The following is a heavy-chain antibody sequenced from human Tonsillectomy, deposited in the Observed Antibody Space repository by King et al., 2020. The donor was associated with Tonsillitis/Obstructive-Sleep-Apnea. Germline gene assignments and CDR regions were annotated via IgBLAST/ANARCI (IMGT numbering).Heavy chain of an antibody. Sequence: VQLVQSGAEVKKPGASVKVSCKASGYTFTSYYMHWVRQSPGQGLEWMGIINPSGGSTSYAQKFQVRITMTRDTSTSTVYMELSSLRSEDTAVYYCAGVAAEYSGYDPLDYWGQGTLVTVSS. CDR1: GYTFTSYY. CDR3: AGVAAEYSGYDPLDY. CDR2: INPSGGST. J-gene: IGHJ4*02. D-gene: IGHD5-12*01. V-gene: IGHV1-46*01.